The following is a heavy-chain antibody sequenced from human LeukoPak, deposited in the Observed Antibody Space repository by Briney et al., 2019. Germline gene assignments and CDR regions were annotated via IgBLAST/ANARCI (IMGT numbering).Heavy chain of an antibody. V-gene: IGHV3-72*01. CDR3: TSRSHMFGGAFDI. J-gene: IGHJ3*02. CDR1: GFTFGDHY. D-gene: IGHD3-16*01. CDR2: TRNKANSYTT. Sequence: GGSLRLSCAASGFTFGDHYMDWVRQAPGKGLEWVGRTRNKANSYTTGYATSVKGRFTMSRDDSKNSLYLQMNSLKTEDTAVYYCTSRSHMFGGAFDIWGQGTMVTVSS.